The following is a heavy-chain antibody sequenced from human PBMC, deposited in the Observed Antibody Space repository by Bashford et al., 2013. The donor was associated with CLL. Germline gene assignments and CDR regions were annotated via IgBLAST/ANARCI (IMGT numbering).Heavy chain of an antibody. Sequence: GESLKISCKGSGYSFTTYWIVWVRQMPGKGLEWMGIIYPGDSDTRYSPSFQGQVTISADKSISTAYLQWSSLRASDTAIYYCARRVDAFDIWGQGTMVTVSS. CDR2: IYPGDSDT. J-gene: IGHJ3*02. V-gene: IGHV5-51*01. CDR3: ARRVDAFDI. CDR1: GYSFTTYW.